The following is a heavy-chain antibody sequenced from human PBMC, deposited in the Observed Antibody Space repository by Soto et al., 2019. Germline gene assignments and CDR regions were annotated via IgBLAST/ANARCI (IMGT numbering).Heavy chain of an antibody. D-gene: IGHD3-22*01. CDR1: GYSFTSYW. J-gene: IGHJ3*02. CDR3: ARQGRTMKVVVTEGDAFEI. Sequence: GESLKISCKGSGYSFTSYWIGWVRQMPGKGLEWMGIIYPGDSDTRYSPSFQGQVTISADKSISTAYLQWSSLKASDTAMYYCARQGRTMKVVVTEGDAFEIWGQGTMDIVSS. CDR2: IYPGDSDT. V-gene: IGHV5-51*01.